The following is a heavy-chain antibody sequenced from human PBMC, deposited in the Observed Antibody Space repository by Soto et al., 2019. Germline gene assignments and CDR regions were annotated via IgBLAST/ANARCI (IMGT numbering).Heavy chain of an antibody. Sequence: ASVKVSCKASGYTFTSYGISWVRQAPGQGLEWMGWISAYNGNTNYAQKLQGRVTMTTDTSASTAYMELRSLRSDDTAVYYCARDRQQLVRRAFDYWGQGTLVTVSS. J-gene: IGHJ4*02. V-gene: IGHV1-18*04. CDR2: ISAYNGNT. CDR1: GYTFTSYG. CDR3: ARDRQQLVRRAFDY. D-gene: IGHD6-13*01.